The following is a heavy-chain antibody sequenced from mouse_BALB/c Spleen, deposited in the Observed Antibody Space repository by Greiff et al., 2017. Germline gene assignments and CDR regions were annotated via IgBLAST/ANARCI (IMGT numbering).Heavy chain of an antibody. D-gene: IGHD2-1*01. CDR3: AREDGNYGGAMDY. J-gene: IGHJ4*01. CDR1: GFSLTSYG. Sequence: VQRVESGPGLVAPSQSLSITCTVSGFSLTSYGVHWVRQPPGKGLEWLGVIWAGGSTNYNSALMSRLSISKDNSKSQVFLKMNSLQTDDTAMYYGAREDGNYGGAMDYWGQGASVPVSS. V-gene: IGHV2-9*02. CDR2: IWAGGST.